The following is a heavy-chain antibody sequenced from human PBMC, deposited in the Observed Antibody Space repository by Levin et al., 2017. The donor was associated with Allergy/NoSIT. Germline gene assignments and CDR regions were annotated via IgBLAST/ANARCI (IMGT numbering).Heavy chain of an antibody. D-gene: IGHD6-6*01. CDR2: IYPGDSDT. J-gene: IGHJ4*02. CDR1: GYSFTSYW. V-gene: IGHV5-51*01. CDR3: ARLGIAARRRDFDY. Sequence: GGSLRLSCKGSGYSFTSYWIGWVRQMPGKGLEWMGIIYPGDSDTRYSPSFQGQVTISADKSISTAYLQWSSLKASDTAMYYCARLGIAARRRDFDYWGQGTLVTVSS.